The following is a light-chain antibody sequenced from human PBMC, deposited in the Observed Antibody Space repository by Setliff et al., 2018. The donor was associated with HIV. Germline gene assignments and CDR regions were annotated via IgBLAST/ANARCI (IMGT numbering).Light chain of an antibody. J-gene: IGLJ1*01. CDR3: SSYTSSSTYV. V-gene: IGLV2-14*03. Sequence: QSVLTQPASVSGSPGQSITISCTGTSSDVGAYNFVSWYQQYPGEAPKLIIFDNTKRPSGVSDRFSASKSGNTASLTISGLQAEDEADYYCSSYTSSSTYVFGLGTKSPS. CDR2: DNT. CDR1: SSDVGAYNF.